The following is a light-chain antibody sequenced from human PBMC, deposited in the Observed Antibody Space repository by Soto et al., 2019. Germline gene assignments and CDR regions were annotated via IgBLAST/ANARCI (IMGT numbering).Light chain of an antibody. CDR2: GAS. CDR3: QHYGSSPRT. V-gene: IGKV3-15*01. CDR1: QSVGSN. J-gene: IGKJ1*01. Sequence: EIVMTQSPATLSVSPGERATLSCRASQSVGSNLAWYQQKPGQAPRLLIYGASTRATGIPARFSGSGSGTEFTLTITRLEPDDFAVYYCQHYGSSPRTFGQGTKVEIK.